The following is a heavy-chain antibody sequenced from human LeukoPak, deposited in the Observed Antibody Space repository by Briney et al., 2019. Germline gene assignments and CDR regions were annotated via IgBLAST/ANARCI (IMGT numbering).Heavy chain of an antibody. J-gene: IGHJ5*02. Sequence: EASVKVSCKASGGTFSSYTISWVRQAPGQGLEGMGRIIPILGIANYTQKFKGIVTITAAKSTSTAYMELSSLRSEDTAVYYCATAGYCSSTSCYNFDPWGQGTLVTVSS. CDR1: GGTFSSYT. CDR2: IIPILGIA. V-gene: IGHV1-69*02. CDR3: ATAGYCSSTSCYNFDP. D-gene: IGHD2-2*01.